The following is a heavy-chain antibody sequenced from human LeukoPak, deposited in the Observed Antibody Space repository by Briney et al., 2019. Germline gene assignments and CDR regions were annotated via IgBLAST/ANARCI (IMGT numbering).Heavy chain of an antibody. CDR1: GDSINRRSYY. V-gene: IGHV4-39*01. J-gene: IGHJ4*02. Sequence: PSESLSLTCTVSGDSINRRSYYWAWIRQPPGKGLEWIGSISFGGDTDHNPSLRSRVTITEDMSKNHFSLRLTSVTAADTAVYYCARHATGVFDYWGQGTLVTVSS. D-gene: IGHD7-27*01. CDR3: ARHATGVFDY. CDR2: ISFGGDT.